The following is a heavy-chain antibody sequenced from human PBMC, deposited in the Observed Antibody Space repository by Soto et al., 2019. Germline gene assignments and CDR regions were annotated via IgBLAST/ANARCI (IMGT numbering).Heavy chain of an antibody. Sequence: QVQLVQSGSEVKKPGSSVKVSCKASGDTFSMYTISWVRQAPGQGLEWMGRVIPIFDITSYTQRFQGRVTITADKSTTTVYMELSSLRSEDTAVYYCARDRDNSNWPNFDFWGQGTLVTVSS. CDR3: ARDRDNSNWPNFDF. J-gene: IGHJ4*02. CDR1: GDTFSMYT. D-gene: IGHD6-13*01. CDR2: VIPIFDIT. V-gene: IGHV1-69*02.